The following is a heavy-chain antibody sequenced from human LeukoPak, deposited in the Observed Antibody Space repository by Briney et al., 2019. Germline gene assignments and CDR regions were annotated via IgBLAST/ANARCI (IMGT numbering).Heavy chain of an antibody. Sequence: ASVKVSCKASGYIFSNFAITWVRQAPGQGLEWVGWIGPYNGNTNYSPKLQGRVTLTTDTSTSTAYMELRSLRSDDTAVYYCARRKGSEVPGNDYWGQGTLVTVSS. J-gene: IGHJ4*02. CDR3: ARRKGSEVPGNDY. CDR2: IGPYNGNT. D-gene: IGHD1-1*01. V-gene: IGHV1-18*01. CDR1: GYIFSNFA.